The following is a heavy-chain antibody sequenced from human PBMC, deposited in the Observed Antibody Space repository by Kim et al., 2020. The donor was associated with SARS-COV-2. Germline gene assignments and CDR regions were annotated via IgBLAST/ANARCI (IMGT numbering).Heavy chain of an antibody. Sequence: SETLSLTCAVYGGSFSGYYWSWIRQPPGKGLEWIGEINHSGSTNYNPSLKSRVTISVDTSKNQFSLKLSSVTAADTAVYYCARGSVVPAARYSGSHPRHAEYFQHWGQGTLVTVSS. CDR3: ARGSVVPAARYSGSHPRHAEYFQH. D-gene: IGHD2-2*01. CDR1: GGSFSGYY. V-gene: IGHV4-34*01. CDR2: INHSGST. J-gene: IGHJ1*01.